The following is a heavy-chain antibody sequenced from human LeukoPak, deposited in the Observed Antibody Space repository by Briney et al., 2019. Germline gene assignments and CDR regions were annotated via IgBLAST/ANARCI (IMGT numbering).Heavy chain of an antibody. D-gene: IGHD3-22*01. V-gene: IGHV4-59*08. J-gene: IGHJ5*02. CDR3: ARPVNYYDSSGYRNWFDP. CDR2: IYYSGST. CDR1: GGSINNYY. Sequence: SETLSLTCTVSGGSINNYYWSWIRQPPGKGLEWIGYIYYSGSTNYNPSLKSRVTMSVDTSKNQFSLKLSSVTAADTAVYYCARPVNYYDSSGYRNWFDPWGQGTLVTVSS.